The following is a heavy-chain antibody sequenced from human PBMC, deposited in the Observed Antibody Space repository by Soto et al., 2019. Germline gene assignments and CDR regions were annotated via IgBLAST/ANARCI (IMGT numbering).Heavy chain of an antibody. CDR3: AKEKTAATEQWLGSEYDY. V-gene: IGHV3-30*18. CDR1: GFTFSSYG. D-gene: IGHD6-19*01. J-gene: IGHJ4*02. Sequence: PGGSLRLSCAASGFTFSSYGMHWVRQAPGKGLEWVAVISYDGSNKYYADSVKGRFTISRDNSKNTLYLQMNSLSAEDTAVYYCAKEKTAATEQWLGSEYDYWGQGTLVTVSS. CDR2: ISYDGSNK.